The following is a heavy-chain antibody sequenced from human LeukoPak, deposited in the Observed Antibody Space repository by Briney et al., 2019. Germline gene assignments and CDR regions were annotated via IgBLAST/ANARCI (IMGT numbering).Heavy chain of an antibody. Sequence: GGSLRLSCAASGFTFSSYSMNWVRQAPGKGLEWVSSISSSSSYIYYADSVKGRFTISRDNSKNTLYLQMNSLRAEDTAVYYCAKGEIYYGSGNYFDYWGQGTLVTVSS. V-gene: IGHV3-21*04. CDR1: GFTFSSYS. CDR2: ISSSSSYI. D-gene: IGHD3-10*01. CDR3: AKGEIYYGSGNYFDY. J-gene: IGHJ4*02.